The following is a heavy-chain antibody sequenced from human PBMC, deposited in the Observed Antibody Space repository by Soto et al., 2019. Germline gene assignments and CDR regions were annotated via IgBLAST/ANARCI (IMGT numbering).Heavy chain of an antibody. Sequence: GGSLRLSCAASGFTVSGYYMSWVRQAPGKGLEWVSVIYSGGSTYYADSVKGRFTISRDNSKNTLYLQMNSLRAEDTAVYYCARVPGYSSGWYVYWGQGTLVTVSS. D-gene: IGHD6-19*01. V-gene: IGHV3-66*01. J-gene: IGHJ4*02. CDR3: ARVPGYSSGWYVY. CDR1: GFTVSGYY. CDR2: IYSGGST.